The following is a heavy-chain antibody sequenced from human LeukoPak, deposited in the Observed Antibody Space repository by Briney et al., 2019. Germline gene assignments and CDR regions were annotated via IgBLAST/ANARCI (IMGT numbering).Heavy chain of an antibody. Sequence: GGSLRLSCAASGFTFSSYWMSWVRQAPGKGLEWVANIKQDGSEKYYVDSVKGRFTISRDNAKNSLYLQMNSLRAEDTPVYYCPSPTYSSGWYYFDYWGQGTLVTVSS. CDR3: PSPTYSSGWYYFDY. V-gene: IGHV3-7*01. CDR2: IKQDGSEK. CDR1: GFTFSSYW. D-gene: IGHD6-19*01. J-gene: IGHJ4*02.